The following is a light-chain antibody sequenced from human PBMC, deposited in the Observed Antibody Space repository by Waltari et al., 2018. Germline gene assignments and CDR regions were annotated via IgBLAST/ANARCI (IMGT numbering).Light chain of an antibody. CDR1: QSVSRA. V-gene: IGKV3-20*01. J-gene: IGKJ1*01. CDR2: GAS. Sequence: EIVLTQSPGTLSLSLGERATVSCRASQSVSRALGWSQEKPGHATRLLIYGASTRATGSPERFSGSGSGTEFSLTISRLEPDDFAVYYCQQYLSLPGTFGQGTTVEI. CDR3: QQYLSLPGT.